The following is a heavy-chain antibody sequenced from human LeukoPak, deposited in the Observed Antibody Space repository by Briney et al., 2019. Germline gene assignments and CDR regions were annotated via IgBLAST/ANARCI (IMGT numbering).Heavy chain of an antibody. CDR3: AKPLTTKYYFDY. Sequence: GRSLRLSCAASGFTFSSYGMHWVRQAPGKGLEWVAVISYDGSNKYYADSVKGRFTISRDNSKNTLYLQMNSLRADDTAVYYCAKPLTTKYYFDYWGQGTLVTVSS. D-gene: IGHD4-17*01. CDR1: GFTFSSYG. J-gene: IGHJ4*02. CDR2: ISYDGSNK. V-gene: IGHV3-30*18.